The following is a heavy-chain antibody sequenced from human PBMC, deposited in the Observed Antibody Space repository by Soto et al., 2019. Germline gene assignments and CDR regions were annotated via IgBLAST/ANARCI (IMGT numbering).Heavy chain of an antibody. CDR1: GFTFSSYA. J-gene: IGHJ3*02. D-gene: IGHD3-16*02. V-gene: IGHV3-64D*06. CDR2: ISSNGGST. Sequence: GGSLRLSCSASGFTFSSYAMHWVHQAPGKGLEYVSAISSNGGSTYYADSVKGRFTISRDNSKNTLYLQMSSLRAEDTAVYYCVKVSSGGRGAFDIWGQGTMVTVSS. CDR3: VKVSSGGRGAFDI.